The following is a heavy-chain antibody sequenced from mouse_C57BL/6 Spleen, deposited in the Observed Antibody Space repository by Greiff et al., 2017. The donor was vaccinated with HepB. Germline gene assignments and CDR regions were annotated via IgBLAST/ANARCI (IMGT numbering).Heavy chain of an antibody. J-gene: IGHJ2*01. V-gene: IGHV1-82*01. CDR1: GYAFSSSW. D-gene: IGHD2-3*01. CDR2: IYPGDGDT. CDR3: ASDGYFDY. Sequence: VKVVESGPELVKPGASVKISCKASGYAFSSSWMNWVKQRPGKGLEWIGRIYPGDGDTNYNGKFKGKATLTADKSSSTAYMQLSSLTSEDSAVYFCASDGYFDYWGQGTTLTVSS.